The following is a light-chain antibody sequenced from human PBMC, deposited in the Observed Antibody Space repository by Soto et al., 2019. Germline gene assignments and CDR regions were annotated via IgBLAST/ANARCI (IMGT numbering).Light chain of an antibody. J-gene: IGKJ1*01. Sequence: DIVLTQSPGTLSLSPGERATLSCRASQSVSSNYLAWYQQKPGQAPRLLIYGASSGVTGIPDRFSGSGSGTDFTLTISRLEPEDFAVYYCQQDVTSPWTFGQGTKVEIK. CDR1: QSVSSNY. CDR2: GAS. CDR3: QQDVTSPWT. V-gene: IGKV3-20*01.